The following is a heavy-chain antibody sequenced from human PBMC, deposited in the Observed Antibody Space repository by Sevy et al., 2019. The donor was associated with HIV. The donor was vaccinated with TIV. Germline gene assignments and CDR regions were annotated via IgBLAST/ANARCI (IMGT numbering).Heavy chain of an antibody. CDR2: ISSTGNFE. V-gene: IGHV3-30*04. CDR1: GFRLNTYA. D-gene: IGHD5-12*01. CDR3: ARDAGYTTKFHPLH. Sequence: GGSLRLSCSASGFRLNTYAMHWVRQAPGKGLEWVSVISSTGNFESYAASVKGRFTISKDNSKNTVSLQMNSLRPEDTAMYYCARDAGYTTKFHPLHWGQGILVTVSS. J-gene: IGHJ4*02.